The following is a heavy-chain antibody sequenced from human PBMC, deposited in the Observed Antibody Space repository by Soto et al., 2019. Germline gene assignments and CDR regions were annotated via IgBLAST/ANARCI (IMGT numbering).Heavy chain of an antibody. V-gene: IGHV3-7*01. CDR1: TFTFSNHW. CDR3: ARIYCSTTSCYIDY. D-gene: IGHD2-2*02. J-gene: IGHJ4*02. CDR2: INQGGSAK. Sequence: WSLRLSCAASTFTFSNHWMSWVRQAPGKGLEWVANINQGGSAKYYLDSVKGRFTISRDNAKNSLDLQMNSLRAEDTAVYYCARIYCSTTSCYIDYWGQGTLVTVSS.